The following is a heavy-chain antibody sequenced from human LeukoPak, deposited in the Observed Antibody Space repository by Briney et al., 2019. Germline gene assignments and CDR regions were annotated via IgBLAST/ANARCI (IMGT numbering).Heavy chain of an antibody. CDR1: GFTFSNYA. Sequence: GGSLRLSCVASGFTFSNYAMSWVRQAPEKGLDWVSVISGSAHKIRYADSVKGRFTISRDNSRNILYLQMNSLRAEDTAIYYCAKDFGGSDYDWYFVLWGRGTVVTVSS. J-gene: IGHJ2*01. CDR2: ISGSAHKI. D-gene: IGHD1-26*01. CDR3: AKDFGGSDYDWYFVL. V-gene: IGHV3-23*01.